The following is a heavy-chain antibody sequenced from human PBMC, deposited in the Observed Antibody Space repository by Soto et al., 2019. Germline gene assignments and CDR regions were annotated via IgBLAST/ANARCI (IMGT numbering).Heavy chain of an antibody. CDR1: GGSFSGYY. Sequence: SETLSLTCAIYGGSFSGYYWSWIRQRPGKGLEWIGQIYHSGSTNYNPSLKSRVTISVDTSKNQFSLNLSSVTAADTAVYYCARGRQRGSGSYRDYFDYWGQGSLVTVSS. J-gene: IGHJ4*02. V-gene: IGHV4-34*01. CDR2: IYHSGST. CDR3: ARGRQRGSGSYRDYFDY. D-gene: IGHD3-10*01.